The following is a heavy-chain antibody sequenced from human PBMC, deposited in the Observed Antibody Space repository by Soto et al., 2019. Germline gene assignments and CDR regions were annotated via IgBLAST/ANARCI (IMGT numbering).Heavy chain of an antibody. Sequence: QITLKESGPTLVKPTQTLTLTCTFSGFSLSTRGVGVGWIRQPPGKALEWLALIYWDDDKRYSPSLKSRLTITKETSKNQVVLTMTNMDPVDTATYYCAHSSWYRILVDYWGQGTLVTVSS. CDR2: IYWDDDK. V-gene: IGHV2-5*02. CDR3: AHSSWYRILVDY. J-gene: IGHJ4*02. D-gene: IGHD6-13*01. CDR1: GFSLSTRGVG.